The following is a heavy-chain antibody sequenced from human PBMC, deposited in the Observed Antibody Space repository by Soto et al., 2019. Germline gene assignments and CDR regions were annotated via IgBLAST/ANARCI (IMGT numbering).Heavy chain of an antibody. Sequence: QVQLVQSGAEVKKPGASVKVSCKASDKTFLSYGISWVRQAPGQGLEWMGWISPYNGNTNYAQKLQGRVTMTTDTSTSTADMELRSLRSDDTAVDYCATQIDTVMVFRDWGQGTLVTVSS. CDR2: ISPYNGNT. V-gene: IGHV1-18*01. CDR1: DKTFLSYG. J-gene: IGHJ4*02. CDR3: ATQIDTVMVFRD. D-gene: IGHD5-18*01.